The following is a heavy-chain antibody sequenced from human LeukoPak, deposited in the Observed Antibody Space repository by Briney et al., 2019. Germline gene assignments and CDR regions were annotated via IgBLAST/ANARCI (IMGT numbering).Heavy chain of an antibody. CDR3: ARSVLRYFAWPLSY. Sequence: GASVKVSCKASGYTFTGYYMHWVRQAPGQGLEWMGWINPNSGGTNYAQKFQGRVTMTRDTSISTAYMELSRLRSDDTAVYYCARSVLRYFAWPLSYWGQGPLVTVSS. J-gene: IGHJ4*02. CDR1: GYTFTGYY. V-gene: IGHV1-2*02. D-gene: IGHD3-9*01. CDR2: INPNSGGT.